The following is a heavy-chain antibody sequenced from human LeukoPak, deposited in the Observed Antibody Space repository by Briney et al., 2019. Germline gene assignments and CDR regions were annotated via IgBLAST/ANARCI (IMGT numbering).Heavy chain of an antibody. CDR1: GYTLTELS. Sequence: ASVKGSCKVSGYTLTELSMHWVRQTPGKGLEWMGGFDPEDGETIYAQKFQGRVTMTEDTSTDTTYMELSSLRSEGTAVYYCATNLATVVTPAYYWGQGTLVTVSS. D-gene: IGHD4-23*01. J-gene: IGHJ4*02. V-gene: IGHV1-24*01. CDR2: FDPEDGET. CDR3: ATNLATVVTPAYY.